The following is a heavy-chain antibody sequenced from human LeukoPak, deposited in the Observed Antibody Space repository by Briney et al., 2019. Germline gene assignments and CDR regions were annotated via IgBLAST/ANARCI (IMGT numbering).Heavy chain of an antibody. CDR1: GGSVSSSSYY. CDR2: IYYSGST. CDR3: ARGGYGDYGEWNWFDP. J-gene: IGHJ5*02. V-gene: IGHV4-39*01. Sequence: SETLSLTCTVSGGSVSSSSYYWGWIRQPPGKGLERIGSIYYSGSTYYNPSLKSRVTISVDTSKNQFSLKLSSVTAADTAVYYCARGGYGDYGEWNWFDPWGQGTLVTVSS. D-gene: IGHD4-17*01.